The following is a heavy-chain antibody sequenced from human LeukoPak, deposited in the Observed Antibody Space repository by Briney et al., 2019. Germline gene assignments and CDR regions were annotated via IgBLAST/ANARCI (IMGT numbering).Heavy chain of an antibody. D-gene: IGHD6-19*01. V-gene: IGHV3-7*03. Sequence: GGSLRLSCVESGFTFRSPWMAWLRQAPEKGLEWVANTNEDGSQKYYLGSVTGRFTLSRDNAKNSLYLQMNSLSAEDTAMYYCARDGGWHRFDYWGQGTLVIVSS. CDR2: TNEDGSQK. CDR1: GFTFRSPW. CDR3: ARDGGWHRFDY. J-gene: IGHJ4*02.